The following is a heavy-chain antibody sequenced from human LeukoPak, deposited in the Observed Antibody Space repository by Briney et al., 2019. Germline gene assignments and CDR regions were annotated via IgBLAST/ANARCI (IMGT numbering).Heavy chain of an antibody. Sequence: ASVKVSCKASGYTFTSYGISWVRQAPGQGLEWMGWISAYNGNTNYAQKLQGRVTMTTDTSTSTAYMELRSLRSDDTAVYYCARDHEDYDFFSSGTHSFDYWGQGTLVTVSS. CDR3: ARDHEDYDFFSSGTHSFDY. J-gene: IGHJ4*02. D-gene: IGHD3-3*01. CDR2: ISAYNGNT. CDR1: GYTFTSYG. V-gene: IGHV1-18*01.